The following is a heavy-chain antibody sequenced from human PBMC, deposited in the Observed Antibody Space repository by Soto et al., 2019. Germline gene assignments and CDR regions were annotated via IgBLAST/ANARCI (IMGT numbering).Heavy chain of an antibody. CDR3: AKVEDYGPAPMDV. CDR2: FSGSGGST. D-gene: IGHD3-10*01. J-gene: IGHJ6*02. CDR1: GFTFSSYA. Sequence: VPSGGSLRLSCSASGFTFSSYAMHWVRQAPGEGLEWVSAFSGSGGSTYYADSVKGRFTISRDNSKNTLYLQMNSLRAEDTAVYYCAKVEDYGPAPMDVWGQGTTVTVSS. V-gene: IGHV3-23*01.